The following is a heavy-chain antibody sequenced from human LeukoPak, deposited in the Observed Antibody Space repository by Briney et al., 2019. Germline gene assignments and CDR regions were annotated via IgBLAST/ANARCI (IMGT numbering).Heavy chain of an antibody. CDR3: ARPRTAWSSHWYFEV. J-gene: IGHJ2*01. CDR2: FSTCVNYI. CDR1: GFTFSDYY. V-gene: IGHV3-11*03. D-gene: IGHD1-1*01. Sequence: GGSLRLSCAASGFTFSDYYMRWVRQGPGKGGGWGSYFSTCVNYIKVASSVTGRFTLSRDNAKNSLFLRMRSLRVEDTAVYYCARPRTAWSSHWYFEVWGRGTLVTVSS.